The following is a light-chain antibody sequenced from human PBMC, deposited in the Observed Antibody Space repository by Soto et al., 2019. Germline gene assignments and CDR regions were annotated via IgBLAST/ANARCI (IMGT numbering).Light chain of an antibody. CDR3: QQYNNWPIT. J-gene: IGKJ5*01. V-gene: IGKV3-15*01. CDR2: GAF. CDR1: QSVSSY. Sequence: EIVLTQSPGTLSLSPGERATLSCRASQSVSSYLAWYQQKPGQPPRLLIYGAFTRATGIPARFSGSGSGTEFTLTISSLQSEDFEVYYCQQYNNWPITFGQGTRLEIK.